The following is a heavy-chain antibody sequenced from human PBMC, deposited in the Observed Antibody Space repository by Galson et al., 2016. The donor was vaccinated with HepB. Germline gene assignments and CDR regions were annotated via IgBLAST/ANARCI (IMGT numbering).Heavy chain of an antibody. J-gene: IGHJ2*01. CDR1: GFSLGNYW. Sequence: SLRLSCAASGFSLGNYWMNWARQAPGKGLEWLANIKKDGSEIYYVDSVKGRFTISRDNAKNSLVLQMNTMRVEDTAVYYCTKKFDLWGRGTQVTVSS. V-gene: IGHV3-7*02. CDR3: TKKFDL. CDR2: IKKDGSEI.